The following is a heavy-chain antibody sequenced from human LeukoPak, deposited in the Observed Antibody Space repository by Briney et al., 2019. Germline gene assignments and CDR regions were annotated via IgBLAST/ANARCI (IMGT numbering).Heavy chain of an antibody. CDR1: GFTFSSYG. V-gene: IGHV3-30*03. CDR2: ISYDGSNK. CDR3: ASILLWFVYDY. J-gene: IGHJ4*02. Sequence: QPGGSLRLSCAASGFTFSSYGMHWVRQAPGKGLEWVAVISYDGSNKYYADSVKGRFTISRDNSKNTLYLQMNSLRAEDTAVYYCASILLWFVYDYWGQGTLVTVSS. D-gene: IGHD3-10*01.